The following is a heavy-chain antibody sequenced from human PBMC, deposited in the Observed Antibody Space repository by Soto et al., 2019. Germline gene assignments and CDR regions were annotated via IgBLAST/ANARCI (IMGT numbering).Heavy chain of an antibody. CDR1: GYTFTGYY. J-gene: IGHJ6*02. Sequence: ASVKVSCKASGYTFTGYYMHWVRQAPGQGLEWMGWINPNSGGTNYAQKFQGWVTVTRDTSISTAYMELSRLRSDDTAVYYCARVRWAAAGTWYGMDVWGQGTTVTVSS. CDR2: INPNSGGT. CDR3: ARVRWAAAGTWYGMDV. V-gene: IGHV1-2*04. D-gene: IGHD6-13*01.